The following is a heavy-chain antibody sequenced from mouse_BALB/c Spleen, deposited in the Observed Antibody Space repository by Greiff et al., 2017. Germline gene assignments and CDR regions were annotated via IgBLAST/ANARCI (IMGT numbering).Heavy chain of an antibody. V-gene: IGHV14-4*02. CDR1: GFNIKDYY. D-gene: IGHD2-14*01. J-gene: IGHJ1*01. CDR2: IDPENGDT. CDR3: NARVNKVRLYFDV. Sequence: VQLQQSGAELVRSGASVKLSCTASGFNIKDYYMHWVKQRPEQGLEWIGWIDPENGDTEYAPKFQGKATMTADTSSNTAYLQLSSLTSEDTAVYYGNARVNKVRLYFDVWGAGTTVTVSS.